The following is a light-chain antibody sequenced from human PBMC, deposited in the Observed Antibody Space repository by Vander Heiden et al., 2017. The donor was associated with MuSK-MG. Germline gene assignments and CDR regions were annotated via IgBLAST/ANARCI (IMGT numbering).Light chain of an antibody. Sequence: DIQMTQSPSSLSAYVGDRVTITCRASQSISSFLNWYQQKPGKAPKLLIYAASSLPGGVPSKFSGSGSGTEFTLTISSLQPEDVATYYCQQYYINPRTFGQGTKVEIK. CDR2: AAS. J-gene: IGKJ1*01. V-gene: IGKV1-39*01. CDR1: QSISSF. CDR3: QQYYINPRT.